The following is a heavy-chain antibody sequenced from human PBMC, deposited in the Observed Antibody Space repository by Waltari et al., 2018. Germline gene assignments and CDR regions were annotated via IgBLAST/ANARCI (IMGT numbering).Heavy chain of an antibody. CDR2: ISYDGSNK. CDR1: GFTFSSYD. J-gene: IGHJ4*02. CDR3: ANGLLGVPGGY. D-gene: IGHD2-2*01. Sequence: QVQLVESGGGVVQPGRSLRLSCAASGFTFSSYDMHWVRQAPGKGLEWVAVISYDGSNKYYADSVKGRFTISRDNSKNTLYLQMNSLRAEDTAVYYCANGLLGVPGGYWGQGTLVTVSS. V-gene: IGHV3-30*18.